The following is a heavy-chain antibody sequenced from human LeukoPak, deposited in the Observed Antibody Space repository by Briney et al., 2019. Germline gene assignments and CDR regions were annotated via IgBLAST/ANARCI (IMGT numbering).Heavy chain of an antibody. D-gene: IGHD2-2*01. Sequence: GGSLRLSCAASGFTFSSYGMHWVRQAPGKGLEWVSYISSSGSTIYYADSVKGRFTISRDNAKNSLYLQMNSLRAEDTAVYYCARATVVPANYDYWGQGTLVTVSS. V-gene: IGHV3-48*04. J-gene: IGHJ4*02. CDR2: ISSSGSTI. CDR3: ARATVVPANYDY. CDR1: GFTFSSYG.